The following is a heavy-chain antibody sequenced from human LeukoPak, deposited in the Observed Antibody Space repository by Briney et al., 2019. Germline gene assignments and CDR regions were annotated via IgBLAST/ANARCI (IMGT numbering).Heavy chain of an antibody. CDR2: ISSSGSTI. Sequence: LSLTCTVSGGSISSYYMSWIRQAPGQGLEWVSYISSSGSTIYYADSVKGRFTISRDNAKNSLYLQMNSLRAEDTAAYYCARVSYYMDVWGKGTTVTVSS. CDR3: ARVSYYMDV. J-gene: IGHJ6*03. CDR1: GGSISSYY. V-gene: IGHV3-11*04.